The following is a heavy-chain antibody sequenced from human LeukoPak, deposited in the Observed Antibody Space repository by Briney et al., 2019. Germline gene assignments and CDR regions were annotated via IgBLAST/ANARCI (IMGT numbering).Heavy chain of an antibody. D-gene: IGHD3-22*01. Sequence: GGSLRLSCAASGFTFSSYAMSWVRQAPGKGLEWVSVIYSGGSTYYADSVKGRFTISRDNSKNTLYLQMNSLRAEDTAVYYCARARNYYDSSGHAFDIWGQGTMVTVSS. CDR1: GFTFSSYA. V-gene: IGHV3-66*01. CDR3: ARARNYYDSSGHAFDI. J-gene: IGHJ3*02. CDR2: IYSGGST.